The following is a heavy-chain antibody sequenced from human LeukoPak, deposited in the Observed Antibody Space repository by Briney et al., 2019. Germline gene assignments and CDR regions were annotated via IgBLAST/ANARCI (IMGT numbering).Heavy chain of an antibody. CDR2: IYYCGST. D-gene: IGHD1-26*01. J-gene: IGHJ4*02. CDR1: GGSIISSSYY. V-gene: IGHV4-39*07. Sequence: SETLSLTCTVSGGSIISSSYYWGWIRQPPGKGLEWIGSIYYCGSTYYNPSLKSRVTISVDTSKNQFSLKLSSVTAADTAVYYCARSPGSGSYYFDYWGQGTLVTVSS. CDR3: ARSPGSGSYYFDY.